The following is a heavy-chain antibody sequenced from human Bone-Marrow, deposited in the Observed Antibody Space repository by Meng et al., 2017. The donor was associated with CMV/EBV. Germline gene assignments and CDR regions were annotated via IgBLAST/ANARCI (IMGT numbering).Heavy chain of an antibody. CDR1: GYTFTSYY. V-gene: IGHV1-46*01. CDR2: INPSGGST. D-gene: IGHD4-23*01. CDR3: ARGRYGGAYYYYGMDV. J-gene: IGHJ6*02. Sequence: ASGKVSCKASGYTFTSYYMHWVRQAPGQGLEWMGIINPSGGSTSYAQKFQGRVTMTRDTSTSTVYMELSSLRSEDTAVYYCARGRYGGAYYYYGMDVWGQGTTVTVSS.